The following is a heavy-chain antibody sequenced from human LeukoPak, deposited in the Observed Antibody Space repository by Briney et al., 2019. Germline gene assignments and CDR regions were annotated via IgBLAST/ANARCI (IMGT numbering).Heavy chain of an antibody. Sequence: SETLSLTCTVSGGSISSSSYYWGWIRQPPGKGLEWIGSIYYSGSTYYNPSLKSRVTISVDTSKNQFSLKLSSVTAADTAVYYCARVRLDRGEFFDYWGQGTLVTVSS. CDR1: GGSISSSSYY. CDR3: ARVRLDRGEFFDY. D-gene: IGHD3-16*01. CDR2: IYYSGST. J-gene: IGHJ4*02. V-gene: IGHV4-39*07.